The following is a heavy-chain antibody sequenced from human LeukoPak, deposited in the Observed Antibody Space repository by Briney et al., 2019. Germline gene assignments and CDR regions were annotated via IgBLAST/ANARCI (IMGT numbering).Heavy chain of an antibody. D-gene: IGHD2-2*01. CDR1: GYTFTGYY. Sequence: ASVKVSCKASGYTFTGYYMHWVRQAPGQGLEWMGWINPNSGGTNYAQKFQGRVTMTRDTSISTAYMELSRLRSDDTAVYYCARVYGSSTSCFDYWGQGTLVTASS. CDR3: ARVYGSSTSCFDY. V-gene: IGHV1-2*02. CDR2: INPNSGGT. J-gene: IGHJ4*02.